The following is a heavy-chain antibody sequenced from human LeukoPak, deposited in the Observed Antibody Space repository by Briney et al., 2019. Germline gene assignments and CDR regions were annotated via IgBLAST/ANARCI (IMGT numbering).Heavy chain of an antibody. CDR1: GGSISSRNFY. CDR2: IYYCEST. D-gene: IGHD6-19*01. Sequence: PSETLSVTRTVSGGSISSRNFYWGWIGQPPGKGLEWMGCIYYCESTYYHPSLQSRATISLDTPKNQFSLELRSLTAADTAIYCCARDQALGYGWPTVLAIDIWGQGTMVTVSS. J-gene: IGHJ3*02. CDR3: ARDQALGYGWPTVLAIDI. V-gene: IGHV4-39*07.